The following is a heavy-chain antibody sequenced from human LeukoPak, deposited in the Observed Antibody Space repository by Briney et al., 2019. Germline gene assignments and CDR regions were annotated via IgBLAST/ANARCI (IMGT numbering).Heavy chain of an antibody. Sequence: GGSLRLSCAASGFTFSDYYMSWIRQAPGKGLERVSYISSSGSSIYYADSVKGRFTISRDNAKNSLYLQMNSLRAEDTAVYYCASKYDILTGFDYWGQGTLVTVSS. CDR1: GFTFSDYY. D-gene: IGHD3-9*01. J-gene: IGHJ4*02. CDR2: ISSSGSSI. CDR3: ASKYDILTGFDY. V-gene: IGHV3-11*01.